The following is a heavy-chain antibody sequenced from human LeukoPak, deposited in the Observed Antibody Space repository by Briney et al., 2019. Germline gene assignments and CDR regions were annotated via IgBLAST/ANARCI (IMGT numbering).Heavy chain of an antibody. J-gene: IGHJ6*02. CDR2: IYYSGST. D-gene: IGHD6-13*01. Sequence: SETLSLTCTVSGGSISSSSYYWGWIRQPPGKGLEWIGSIYYSGSTYYNPSLKSRVTISVDTSKNQFSLKLSSVTAADTAVYYCARGFISWTKIYYYYGMDVWGQGTTVTVSS. V-gene: IGHV4-39*01. CDR3: ARGFISWTKIYYYYGMDV. CDR1: GGSISSSSYY.